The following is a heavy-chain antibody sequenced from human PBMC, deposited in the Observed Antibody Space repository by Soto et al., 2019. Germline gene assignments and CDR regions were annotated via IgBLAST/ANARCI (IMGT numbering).Heavy chain of an antibody. CDR3: ARDPNEYSSSYYFDY. CDR2: IIPIFGTA. D-gene: IGHD6-6*01. J-gene: IGHJ4*02. Sequence: QVQLVQSGAEVRKPGSSVKVSCKASGGTFSRHAISWVRQAPGQGLEWMGGIIPIFGTANHAQKFQGRVTIIADESTSTVYMELSSLRSEDTAMYYCARDPNEYSSSYYFDYWGQGTLVTVSS. V-gene: IGHV1-69*01. CDR1: GGTFSRHA.